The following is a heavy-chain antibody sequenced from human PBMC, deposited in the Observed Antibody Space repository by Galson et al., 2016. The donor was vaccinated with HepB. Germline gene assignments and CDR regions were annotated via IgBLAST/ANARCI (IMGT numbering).Heavy chain of an antibody. J-gene: IGHJ4*02. Sequence: LSLTCTVSGGSITRSSYFWGWIRQPPGKGLEWIGSIYYSGSTYNNPALTSRLTISVDTSKNQFSLKLSSVTAADTAVYHCASGAGMVTEIDYWGRGTLVTVSS. D-gene: IGHD5-18*01. CDR1: GGSITRSSYF. V-gene: IGHV4-39*01. CDR3: ASGAGMVTEIDY. CDR2: IYYSGST.